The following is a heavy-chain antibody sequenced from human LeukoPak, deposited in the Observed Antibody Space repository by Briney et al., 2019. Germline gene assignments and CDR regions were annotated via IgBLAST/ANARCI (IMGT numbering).Heavy chain of an antibody. Sequence: SETLSLTCTVSGGSISSSSYYWGWIRQPPGKGLEWIGSIYYSGSPYYNPSLKSRVTISVDTSKNQFSLKLSSVTAADTAVYYCARGAAAGLGDAFDIWGQGTMVTVSS. J-gene: IGHJ3*02. CDR2: IYYSGSP. V-gene: IGHV4-39*07. D-gene: IGHD6-13*01. CDR1: GGSISSSSYY. CDR3: ARGAAAGLGDAFDI.